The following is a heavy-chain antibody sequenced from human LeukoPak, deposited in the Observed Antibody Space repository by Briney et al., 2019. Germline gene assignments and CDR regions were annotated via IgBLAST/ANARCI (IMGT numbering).Heavy chain of an antibody. CDR3: AKEDGYCSGGSCYGVWYYYYYGMDV. Sequence: PGGSLRLSCAASGFTFTSYVMHWVRQAPGKGLQWVALISYDGSNKYYADSVKGRFTISRDNSKNTLYLQMNSLRAEDTAVYYCAKEDGYCSGGSCYGVWYYYYYGMDVWGQGTTVTVSS. D-gene: IGHD2-15*01. J-gene: IGHJ6*02. V-gene: IGHV3-30*18. CDR1: GFTFTSYV. CDR2: ISYDGSNK.